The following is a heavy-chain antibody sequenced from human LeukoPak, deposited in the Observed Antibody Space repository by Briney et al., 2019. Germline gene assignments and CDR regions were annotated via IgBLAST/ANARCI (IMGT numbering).Heavy chain of an antibody. J-gene: IGHJ4*02. D-gene: IGHD2-2*01. Sequence: GGSLRLSCAVSGLTFNNYAMSWVRQAPGKGLEWVAGISGRGASKYYADSVKGRFTISRDNSKNTLYLQMNSLRAEDTAVYYCAKGVVVAPDVTPFDYWGQGTLVTVSS. CDR2: ISGRGASK. CDR1: GLTFNNYA. V-gene: IGHV3-23*01. CDR3: AKGVVVAPDVTPFDY.